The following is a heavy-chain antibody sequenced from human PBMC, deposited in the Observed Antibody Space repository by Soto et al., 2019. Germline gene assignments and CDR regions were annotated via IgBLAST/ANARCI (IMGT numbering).Heavy chain of an antibody. CDR3: ARDPAVAGSGVQYNWFDP. CDR2: ISYDGSNK. J-gene: IGHJ5*02. Sequence: PGGSLRLSCAASGFTFSSYAMHWVRQAPGKGLEWVAVISYDGSNKYYADSVKGRFTISRDNSKNTLYLQMNSLRAEDTAVYYCARDPAVAGSGVQYNWFDPWGQGTLVTVSS. D-gene: IGHD6-19*01. V-gene: IGHV3-30-3*01. CDR1: GFTFSSYA.